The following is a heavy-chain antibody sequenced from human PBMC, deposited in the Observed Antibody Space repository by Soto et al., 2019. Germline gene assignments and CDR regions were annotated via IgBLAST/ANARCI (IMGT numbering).Heavy chain of an antibody. CDR2: IIPIFGTA. CDR1: GGTFSSYA. Sequence: ASVKVSCKASGGTFSSYAISWVRQAPGQGLEWMGGIIPIFGTANYAQKFQGRVTITADKSTSTAYMELSSLGSEDTAVYYCARDGGITGTTLGYWGQGALVTVSS. V-gene: IGHV1-69*06. J-gene: IGHJ4*02. CDR3: ARDGGITGTTLGY. D-gene: IGHD1-7*01.